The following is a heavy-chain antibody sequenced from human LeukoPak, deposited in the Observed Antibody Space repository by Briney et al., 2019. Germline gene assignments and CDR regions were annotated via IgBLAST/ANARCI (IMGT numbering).Heavy chain of an antibody. D-gene: IGHD3-22*01. CDR2: ISGSGGST. V-gene: IGHV3-23*01. J-gene: IGHJ4*02. Sequence: GGSLRLSCAVSGITLSNYGMSWVRQAPGKGLEWVAGISGSGGSTNYAGSVKGRFTISRDNRKNTLYLQMNSLRVEDTAVYFCAKRGVVIRVILVGFHKEAYYFDSWAQGALVTVSS. CDR1: GITLSNYG. CDR3: AKRGVVIRVILVGFHKEAYYFDS.